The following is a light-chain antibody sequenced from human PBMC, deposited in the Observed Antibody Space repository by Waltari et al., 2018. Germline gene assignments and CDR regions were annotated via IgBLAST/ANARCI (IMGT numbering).Light chain of an antibody. CDR3: QHYSPYSWT. V-gene: IGKV1-5*01. CDR2: DAS. CDR1: QSISSS. J-gene: IGKJ1*01. Sequence: DTQMTQSPSTLSASVVDRVTITCRAGQSISSSLAWYQQKPGRAPRLLIYDASTLESGVPLRFSGSGSGTEFTLTISKLQPDDFATYFCQHYSPYSWTFGQGTKVEIK.